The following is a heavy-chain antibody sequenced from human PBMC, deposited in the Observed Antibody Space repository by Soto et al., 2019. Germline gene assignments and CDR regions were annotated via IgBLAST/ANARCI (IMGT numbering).Heavy chain of an antibody. CDR3: ARIAARPGNWFDP. V-gene: IGHV5-51*01. J-gene: IGHJ5*02. CDR1: GYSFTSYW. CDR2: IYPGDSDT. Sequence: GASLKISCQGSGYSFTSYWIGWVRQMPGKGLEWMGIIYPGDSDTRYSPSFQGQVTISADKSISTAYLQWSSLKDSDTAMYYCARIAARPGNWFDPWGQGTLVTVSS. D-gene: IGHD6-6*01.